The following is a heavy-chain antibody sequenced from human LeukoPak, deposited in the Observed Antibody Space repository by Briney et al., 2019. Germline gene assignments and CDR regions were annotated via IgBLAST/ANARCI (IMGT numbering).Heavy chain of an antibody. CDR1: GFTFSGYA. D-gene: IGHD6-13*01. Sequence: AGGSLRLSCAASGFTFSGYAMSWVRQAPGKGLEWVSTISGSGVTTYYADSAKGRFTISRDNSKNTLYLQMDSLRAEDTAVYYCAKRSAEPGDFDHSGQGTLVTVSS. CDR3: AKRSAEPGDFDH. V-gene: IGHV3-23*01. CDR2: ISGSGVTT. J-gene: IGHJ4*02.